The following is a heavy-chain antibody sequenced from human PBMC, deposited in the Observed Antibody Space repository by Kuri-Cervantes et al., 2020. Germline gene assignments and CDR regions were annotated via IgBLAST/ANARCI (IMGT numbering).Heavy chain of an antibody. CDR3: AREGFGESHIGNWFDP. CDR2: IYYSGST. Sequence: ESLKISCTVSGGSISGSSYYWGWIRQPPGKGLEWIGSIYYSGSTYYNPSLKSRVTISVDTSKNQFSLKLSSVTAADTAVYYCAREGFGESHIGNWFDPWGQGTLVTVSS. V-gene: IGHV4-39*02. D-gene: IGHD3-10*01. CDR1: GGSISGSSYY. J-gene: IGHJ5*02.